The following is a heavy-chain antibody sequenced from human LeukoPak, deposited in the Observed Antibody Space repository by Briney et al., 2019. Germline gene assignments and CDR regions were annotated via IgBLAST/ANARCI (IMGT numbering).Heavy chain of an antibody. Sequence: GGSLRLSCAASGVSFSTYWMHWVRQAPGKGVVGGARLIPDGSSSVYADSVKGRFTVSRDNAKNTVYLQMNSLRDDDTAVYYCTRSPSLGGRYWGFDYWGQGALVSVSS. D-gene: IGHD1-26*01. J-gene: IGHJ4*02. CDR3: TRSPSLGGRYWGFDY. V-gene: IGHV3-74*01. CDR1: GVSFSTYW. CDR2: LIPDGSSS.